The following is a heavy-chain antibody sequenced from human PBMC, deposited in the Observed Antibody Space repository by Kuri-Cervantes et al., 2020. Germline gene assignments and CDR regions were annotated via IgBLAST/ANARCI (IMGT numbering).Heavy chain of an antibody. J-gene: IGHJ5*02. CDR2: IFSNDEK. D-gene: IGHD6-19*01. V-gene: IGHV2-26*01. Sequence: SGPTLVKPTETLTLACTVSGFSLSNARMGVSWIRQPSGKALEWLAHIFSNDEKSYSTSLKSRLTISKDTSKSQVVLTMTNMDPVDTATYYCARIQGDSSGWYGRSWFDPWGQGTLVTVSS. CDR1: GFSLSNARMG. CDR3: ARIQGDSSGWYGRSWFDP.